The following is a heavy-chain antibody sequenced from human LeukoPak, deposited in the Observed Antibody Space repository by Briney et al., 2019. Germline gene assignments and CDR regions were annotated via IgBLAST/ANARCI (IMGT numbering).Heavy chain of an antibody. D-gene: IGHD3-9*01. CDR1: GYTFTTYG. CDR3: ARLARDILTGYYPGGFDP. J-gene: IGHJ5*02. Sequence: ALVKVSCKASGYTFTTYGISWVRQAPGQGLEWMGWISAYNGNTNYAQKLQGRVTMTTDTSTSTAYMELRSLRSDDTAVYYCARLARDILTGYYPGGFDPWGQGALVTVSS. CDR2: ISAYNGNT. V-gene: IGHV1-18*01.